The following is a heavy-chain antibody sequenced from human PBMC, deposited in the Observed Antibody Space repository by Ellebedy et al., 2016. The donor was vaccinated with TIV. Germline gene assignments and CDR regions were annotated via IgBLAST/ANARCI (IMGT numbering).Heavy chain of an antibody. V-gene: IGHV3-23*01. CDR3: AKDRFECSGGSCYAYFDY. Sequence: GESLKISCAASGFTFSSYAMSWVRQAPGKGLEWVSAISGSGGSTYYADSVKGRFTISRDNSKNTLYLQMNRLRAEDTAVYYCAKDRFECSGGSCYAYFDYWGQGTLVTVSS. J-gene: IGHJ4*02. CDR2: ISGSGGST. CDR1: GFTFSSYA. D-gene: IGHD2-15*01.